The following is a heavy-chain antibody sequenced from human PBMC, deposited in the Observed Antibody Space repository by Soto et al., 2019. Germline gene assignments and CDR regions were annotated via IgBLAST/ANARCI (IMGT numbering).Heavy chain of an antibody. CDR2: ISYDGSNK. V-gene: IGHV3-30*18. CDR1: GFTFCSYG. D-gene: IGHD2-21*02. Sequence: GGSMRLSCAASGFTFCSYGMDWVRHAPGKGLEWVAVISYDGSNKYYADSVKGRFTISRDNSKNTLYLQMNSLRAEDTAVYYCAKERGPYCGGDCYHGMDVWGQGTTVTVSS. J-gene: IGHJ6*02. CDR3: AKERGPYCGGDCYHGMDV.